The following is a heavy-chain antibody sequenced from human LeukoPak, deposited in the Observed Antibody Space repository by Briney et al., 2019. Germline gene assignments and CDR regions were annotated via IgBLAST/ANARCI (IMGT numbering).Heavy chain of an antibody. J-gene: IGHJ6*03. Sequence: SETLSLTCTVSGGSISGYYWSWIRQPPGKGLEWIGYIYYSGSTNYNPSLKSRVTISVDTSKNQFSLKLSSVTAADTAVYYCARGFGVVAAISNYYYMDVWGKGTTVTVSS. V-gene: IGHV4-59*01. CDR2: IYYSGST. CDR3: ARGFGVVAAISNYYYMDV. D-gene: IGHD3-3*01. CDR1: GGSISGYY.